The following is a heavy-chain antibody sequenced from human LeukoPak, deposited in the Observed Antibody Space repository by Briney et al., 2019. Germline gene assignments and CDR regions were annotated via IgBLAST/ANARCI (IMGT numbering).Heavy chain of an antibody. J-gene: IGHJ4*02. CDR2: ISYSGST. CDR1: GGSITSNNNY. CDR3: ARGGEGYKYVH. V-gene: IGHV4-30-4*01. D-gene: IGHD5-24*01. Sequence: SETLSLTCSVSGGSITSNNNYWNWIRQPPGEGLDWLGYISYSGSTHYNPSLKSRLTISRDPSKNQFSLKLTSVTASDTAVYYCARGGEGYKYVHWGQGTLVTVSS.